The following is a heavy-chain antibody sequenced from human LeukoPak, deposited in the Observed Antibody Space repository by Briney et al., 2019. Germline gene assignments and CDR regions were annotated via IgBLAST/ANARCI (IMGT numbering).Heavy chain of an antibody. CDR1: GFTFSSYS. CDR3: ARAFVYSSGRLFDY. CDR2: INSGGHFI. J-gene: IGHJ4*02. D-gene: IGHD6-25*01. V-gene: IGHV3-21*01. Sequence: PGGSLRLSCAASGFTFSSYSMNWVRQAPGKGLEWVSSINSGGHFIYYADSVKGRFTISRDIAKNSVYLQMNSLRAEDTAVYFCARAFVYSSGRLFDYWGQGTLVAVSS.